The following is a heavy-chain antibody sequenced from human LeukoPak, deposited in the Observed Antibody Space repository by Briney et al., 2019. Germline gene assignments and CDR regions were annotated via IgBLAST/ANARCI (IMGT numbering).Heavy chain of an antibody. CDR1: GSSISSYY. D-gene: IGHD2-2*01. Sequence: SETLSLTCTVSGSSISSYYWSWIRQPPGKGLEWIGYIYYSGSTNYNPSLKSRVTISVDTSKNQFSLKLSSVTAADTAVYYCARYCSSTSCYLNGMDVWGKGTTVTVSS. CDR3: ARYCSSTSCYLNGMDV. CDR2: IYYSGST. J-gene: IGHJ6*04. V-gene: IGHV4-59*01.